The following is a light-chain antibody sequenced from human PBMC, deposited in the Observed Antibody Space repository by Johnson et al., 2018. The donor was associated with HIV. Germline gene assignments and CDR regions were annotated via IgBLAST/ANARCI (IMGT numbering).Light chain of an antibody. J-gene: IGLJ1*01. V-gene: IGLV1-51*02. Sequence: QSVLTQPPSVSAAPGQKVTISCSGSNSNIGNNYVSWYQHLPGTAPKLLIYENNKRPSGIPDRFSGSKFGTSATLGITGLQTGDEADYYCGTWNSSLSVQNYVFETGTKVTVV. CDR3: GTWNSSLSVQNYV. CDR1: NSNIGNNY. CDR2: ENN.